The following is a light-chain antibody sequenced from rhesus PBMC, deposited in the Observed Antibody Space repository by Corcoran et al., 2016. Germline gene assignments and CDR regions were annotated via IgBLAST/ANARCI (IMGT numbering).Light chain of an antibody. CDR3: QQHNSHPPT. CDR1: QTISSY. Sequence: DIQMTQSPSSLSASVGDRVTITCRASQTISSYLAWYQQKPGKVPKLLIYASSSLESGVPSRFSGSGVGTEITLTISSLQPEDFATYYCQQHNSHPPTFGQGTKVEIK. CDR2: ASS. J-gene: IGKJ1*01. V-gene: IGKV1S5*01.